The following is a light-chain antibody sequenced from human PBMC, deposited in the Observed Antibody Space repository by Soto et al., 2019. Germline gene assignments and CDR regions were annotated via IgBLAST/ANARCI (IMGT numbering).Light chain of an antibody. CDR2: ATS. J-gene: IGKJ4*01. CDR1: EDLTGY. CDR3: QQFKSYPLA. V-gene: IGKV1-9*01. Sequence: TQFTQSPSFLPSSVGDRATITCLSSEDLTGYLAWYQQEPGKAPKLLISATSTLQSGVPSRFSGSGSGTEMTLTISSLQPEDFATHYCQQFKSYPLAFGEGIKVDI.